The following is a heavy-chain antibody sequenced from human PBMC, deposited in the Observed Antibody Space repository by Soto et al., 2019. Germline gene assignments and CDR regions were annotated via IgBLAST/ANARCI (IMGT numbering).Heavy chain of an antibody. V-gene: IGHV3-48*02. CDR1: GFTFSSNN. CDR3: ARAPGESGSYYGFFDY. CDR2: ISFSSSNI. Sequence: EVRLVESGGGLVQPGGSLRLSCEASGFTFSSNNLNWVGQAPGKGLEWVSYISFSSSNIYYADSVKGRFTISRDNAKNSLFLQMNSLRDEDTAVYYCARAPGESGSYYGFFDYWGHGTLVTVSS. J-gene: IGHJ4*01. D-gene: IGHD1-26*01.